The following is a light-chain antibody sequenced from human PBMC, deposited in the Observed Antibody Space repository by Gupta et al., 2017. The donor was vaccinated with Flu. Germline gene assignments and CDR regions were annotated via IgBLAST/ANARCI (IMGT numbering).Light chain of an antibody. CDR3: ELNGHRGPWV. J-gene: IGLJ3*02. CDR1: SGSVSTSYH. Sequence: QTVVTQEPSLSVSPGATVTVTCGLSSGSVSTSYHPSWYQQTPGQAPRTRVYNTNSRSVGPPGFCDANVAATKAEIDLIADQSDEDADDYYELNGHRGPWVFGGGTKLTVL. CDR2: NTN. V-gene: IGLV8-61*02.